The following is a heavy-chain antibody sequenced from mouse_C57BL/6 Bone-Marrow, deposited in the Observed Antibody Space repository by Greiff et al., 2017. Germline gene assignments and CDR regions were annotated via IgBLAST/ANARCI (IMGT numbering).Heavy chain of an antibody. Sequence: VKLVESGGGLVKPGGSLKLSCAASGFTFSDYGMHWVRQAPEKGLEWVAYISSGSSTIYYADTVKGRFTISRDNAKNTLFLQMTSLRSEDTAMYYGARRITTVVGDWYFDVWGTGTTVTVSS. CDR2: ISSGSSTI. V-gene: IGHV5-17*01. D-gene: IGHD1-1*01. J-gene: IGHJ1*03. CDR3: ARRITTVVGDWYFDV. CDR1: GFTFSDYG.